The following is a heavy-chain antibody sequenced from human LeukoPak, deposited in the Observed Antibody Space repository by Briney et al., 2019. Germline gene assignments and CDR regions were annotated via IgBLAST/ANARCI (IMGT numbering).Heavy chain of an antibody. V-gene: IGHV6-1*01. J-gene: IGHJ4*02. CDR3: ATQPPDCSGGSCYLYYFDY. CDR2: TYYRSKWYN. D-gene: IGHD2-15*01. Sequence: SQTLSLTCVISGDSVSSNSAAWNWIRQSPSRGLQWLGRTYYRSKWYNDYAVSVRSRITINPDTSKNQFSLKLSSVTAADTAVYYCATQPPDCSGGSCYLYYFDYWGQGTLVTVSS. CDR1: GDSVSSNSAA.